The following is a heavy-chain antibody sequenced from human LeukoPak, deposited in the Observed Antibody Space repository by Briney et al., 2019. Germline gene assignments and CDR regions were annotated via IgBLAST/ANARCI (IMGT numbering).Heavy chain of an antibody. D-gene: IGHD3-10*01. J-gene: IGHJ4*02. CDR2: IKSKTDGGIT. CDR1: GFSFSSVY. V-gene: IGHV3-15*01. Sequence: PGGSLRLSCAASGFSFSSVYMSWVRQAPGKGLEWVGRIKSKTDGGITDYTGPVKGRFTISRDDSKNTLYIQMNSLKSEDTAVYYCTMGYYGSGSYLPYWGQGTLVTVSS. CDR3: TMGYYGSGSYLPY.